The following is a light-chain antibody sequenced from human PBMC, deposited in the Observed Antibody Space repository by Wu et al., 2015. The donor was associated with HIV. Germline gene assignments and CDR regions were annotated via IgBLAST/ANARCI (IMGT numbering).Light chain of an antibody. CDR3: QQYGNSPPRT. J-gene: IGKJ2*01. Sequence: EIVLTKSPGTLSLSPGERATLSCGASQSIDSNYLAWYQQKPGQSPRLLIFAASRRATGIPDRFSGSGSGTDFTLTITRLEPEDFAVYYCQQYGNSPPRTFGQGTKLEIK. V-gene: IGKV3-20*01. CDR1: QSIDSNY. CDR2: AAS.